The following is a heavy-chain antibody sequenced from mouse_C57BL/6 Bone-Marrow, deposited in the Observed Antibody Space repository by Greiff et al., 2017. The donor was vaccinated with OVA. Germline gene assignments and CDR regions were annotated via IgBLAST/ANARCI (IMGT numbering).Heavy chain of an antibody. D-gene: IGHD1-1*01. CDR2: ISSGGDYI. CDR3: TREDYGSSYEGAMDY. J-gene: IGHJ4*01. Sequence: EVKLMESGEGLVKPGGSLKLSCAASGFTFSSYAMSWVRQTPEKRLEWVAYISSGGDYIYYADTVKGRFTISRDNARNTLYLQMSSLKSEDTAMYYCTREDYGSSYEGAMDYWGQGTSVTVSS. CDR1: GFTFSSYA. V-gene: IGHV5-9-1*02.